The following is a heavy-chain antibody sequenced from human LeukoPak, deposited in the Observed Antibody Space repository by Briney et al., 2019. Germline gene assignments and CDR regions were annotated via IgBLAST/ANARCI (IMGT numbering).Heavy chain of an antibody. CDR3: AKEVVVVEWELHASH. Sequence: PGGSLRLSCVASGFTFSSYAMSWVRQAPGKGLEWVSAISGSGGSTYYADSVKGRFTISRDDSKNTLYLQMNSLRAEDTAVYYCAKEVVVVEWELHASHWGQGTLVTVSS. CDR1: GFTFSSYA. V-gene: IGHV3-23*01. J-gene: IGHJ4*02. D-gene: IGHD1-26*01. CDR2: ISGSGGST.